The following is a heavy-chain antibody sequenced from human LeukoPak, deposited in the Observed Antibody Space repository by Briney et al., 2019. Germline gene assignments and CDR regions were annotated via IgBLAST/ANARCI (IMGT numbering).Heavy chain of an antibody. Sequence: GGSLRVSCAASGFTFSSYAVSWVRQTPGKGLEWVSAVSGSGAATYYADSVKGRFTISRDNSKNTLYLQMNSLRAEDTAVYYCAKDRALFGWELYFDYWGQGTLVTVSS. CDR2: VSGSGAAT. D-gene: IGHD1-26*01. CDR1: GFTFSSYA. CDR3: AKDRALFGWELYFDY. V-gene: IGHV3-23*01. J-gene: IGHJ4*02.